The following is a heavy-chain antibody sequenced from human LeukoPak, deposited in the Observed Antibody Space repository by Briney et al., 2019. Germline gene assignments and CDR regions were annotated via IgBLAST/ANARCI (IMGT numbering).Heavy chain of an antibody. Sequence: PSETLSLTCTISGGSISSYYWSWLRQPPGKGLEWIGYIYYTGSTNHNPSLKSRVTISVDTSKNQFSLKLSSVTAADTAVYYCARGGSSWPDYWGQGTLVTVSS. CDR2: IYYTGST. J-gene: IGHJ4*02. CDR1: GGSISSYY. CDR3: ARGGSSWPDY. D-gene: IGHD6-13*01. V-gene: IGHV4-59*01.